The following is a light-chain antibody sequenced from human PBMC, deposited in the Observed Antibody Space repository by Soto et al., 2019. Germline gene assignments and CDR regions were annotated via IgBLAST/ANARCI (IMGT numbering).Light chain of an antibody. CDR1: SSDVGGYDY. J-gene: IGLJ1*01. Sequence: QSALTQPASVSGSPRQSITISCTGTSSDVGGYDYVSWYQLHPGKAPKLMVFEVSNRPSGVSYRFSGSKSGNTASLTISGLQAEDEADYFCCSYAGRSTPYVFGTGTKVTVL. V-gene: IGLV2-14*01. CDR3: CSYAGRSTPYV. CDR2: EVS.